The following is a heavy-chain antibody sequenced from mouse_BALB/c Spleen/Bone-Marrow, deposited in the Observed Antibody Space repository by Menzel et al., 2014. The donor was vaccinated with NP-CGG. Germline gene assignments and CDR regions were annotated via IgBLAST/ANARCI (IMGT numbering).Heavy chain of an antibody. CDR1: GFTFTDYY. V-gene: IGHV7-3*02. CDR2: IRNKANGYTT. J-gene: IGHJ2*01. Sequence: EVQRVESGGGLVQPGGSLRLSCATSGFTFTDYYMSWVRQPPGKALEWLGFIRNKANGYTTEYSASVKGRFTIPRDNPQSILYLQMNTLRAEDSATYYCARYDVYYYFDYWGQGTTLTVSS. CDR3: ARYDVYYYFDY. D-gene: IGHD2-3*01.